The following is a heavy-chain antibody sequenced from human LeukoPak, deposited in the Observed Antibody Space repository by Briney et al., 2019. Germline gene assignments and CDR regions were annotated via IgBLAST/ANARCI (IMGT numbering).Heavy chain of an antibody. V-gene: IGHV4-59*11. D-gene: IGHD3-10*01. CDR1: GDSISSHY. J-gene: IGHJ4*02. CDR2: VYYSGGT. Sequence: SETLSLTCNVSGDSISSHYWSWIRQPPGKGLEWIGYVYYSGGTNYNPSLKSRVTISVDTSKNQFSLKLSPVTAADTAVYYCAASMVRGARVDYWGQGTLVTVSS. CDR3: AASMVRGARVDY.